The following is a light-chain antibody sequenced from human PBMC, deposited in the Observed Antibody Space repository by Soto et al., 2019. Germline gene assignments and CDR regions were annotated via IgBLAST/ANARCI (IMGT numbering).Light chain of an antibody. CDR3: QQYNPYSST. J-gene: IGKJ2*01. Sequence: DIQMTQSPSTLSASVGDRVTITCRASQSISSWLAWFQQKPGKAPKLLIYKASSLQSGVPSRFSGSESGTEFYLTISSLQPDDFATYYCQQYNPYSSTFGQGTKLEIK. CDR2: KAS. V-gene: IGKV1-5*03. CDR1: QSISSW.